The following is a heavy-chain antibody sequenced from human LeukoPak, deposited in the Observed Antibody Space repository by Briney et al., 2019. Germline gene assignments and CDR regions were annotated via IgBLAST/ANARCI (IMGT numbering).Heavy chain of an antibody. CDR3: ASRGGYCSGGSCYGGWFDP. J-gene: IGHJ5*02. D-gene: IGHD2-15*01. V-gene: IGHV4-34*01. CDR2: INHSGST. Sequence: PSETLSLTCAVYGGSFSGYYWSWIRQPPGKGLEWIGEINHSGSTNYNPSLKSRVTISVDTSKNQFSLKLSSVTAADTAVYYCASRGGYCSGGSCYGGWFDPWGQGTLVTVSS. CDR1: GGSFSGYY.